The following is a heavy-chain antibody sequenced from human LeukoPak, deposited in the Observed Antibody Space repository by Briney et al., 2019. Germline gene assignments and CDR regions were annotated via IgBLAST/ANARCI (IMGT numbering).Heavy chain of an antibody. CDR1: GFTFSGSA. CDR2: IRSKANSYAT. Sequence: GGSLKLSCAASGFTFSGSAMHWVRQASGTGLEWVGRIRSKANSYATAYAASVKGRFTISRDDSKNTAYLQMNSLKTEDTAVYSCTSELTYYYSMDVWGQGTTVTVSS. J-gene: IGHJ6*02. V-gene: IGHV3-73*01. D-gene: IGHD1-1*01. CDR3: TSELTYYYSMDV.